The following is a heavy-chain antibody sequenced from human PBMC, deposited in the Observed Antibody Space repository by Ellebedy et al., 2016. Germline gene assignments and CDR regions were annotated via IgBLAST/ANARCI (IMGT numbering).Heavy chain of an antibody. CDR3: ARRYCSGGSCYSPFDY. V-gene: IGHV4-4*02. CDR2: IYHSGST. Sequence: SETLSLTCAVSGGSISSSNWWSWVRQPPGTGLEWIGEIYHSGSTNYNPSLKSRVTISVDKSKNQFSLKLSSVTAADTAVYYCARRYCSGGSCYSPFDYWGQGTLVTVSS. J-gene: IGHJ4*02. CDR1: GGSISSSNW. D-gene: IGHD2-15*01.